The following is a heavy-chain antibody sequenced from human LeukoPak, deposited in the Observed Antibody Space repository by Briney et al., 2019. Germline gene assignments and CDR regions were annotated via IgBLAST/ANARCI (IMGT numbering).Heavy chain of an antibody. J-gene: IGHJ4*02. Sequence: GGSLRLSCTASEFTVSNNYMSWVRQAPGKVLEWVSVIYSEGGTDYADSVKGRFTLSSDSSKNTLFLQMNSLKVEDTAVYYCVSGSYDYWGQGTLVTVPS. CDR2: IYSEGGT. V-gene: IGHV3-66*01. D-gene: IGHD3-10*01. CDR1: EFTVSNNY. CDR3: VSGSYDY.